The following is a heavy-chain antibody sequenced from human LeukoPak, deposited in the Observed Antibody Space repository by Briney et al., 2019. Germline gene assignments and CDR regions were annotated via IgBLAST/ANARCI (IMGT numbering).Heavy chain of an antibody. CDR1: GFTFSSYA. Sequence: GGSLRLSCAATGFTFSSYAMSWVRQAPGKGLERVSHISGSGDTTYYADSVKGRFTISRDNSKNTLYLQMKTLRADDTAVYYCAKDMEGSVADYFDYWGQGTLVTVSS. J-gene: IGHJ4*02. CDR2: ISGSGDTT. CDR3: AKDMEGSVADYFDY. V-gene: IGHV3-23*01. D-gene: IGHD3-10*01.